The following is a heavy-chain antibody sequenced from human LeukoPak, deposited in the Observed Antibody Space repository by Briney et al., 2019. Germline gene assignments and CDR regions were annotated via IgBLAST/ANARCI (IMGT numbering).Heavy chain of an antibody. J-gene: IGHJ5*02. CDR3: ARGPVAGNWFDP. Sequence: PGGSLRLSCAASGFTFSSYDMHWVRQATGKGLEWVSAIGTAGDTYYPGSVKGRFTISRENAKNSLYPQMNSLRAGDTAVYYCARGPVAGNWFDPWGQGTLVTVSS. D-gene: IGHD6-19*01. V-gene: IGHV3-13*01. CDR1: GFTFSSYD. CDR2: IGTAGDT.